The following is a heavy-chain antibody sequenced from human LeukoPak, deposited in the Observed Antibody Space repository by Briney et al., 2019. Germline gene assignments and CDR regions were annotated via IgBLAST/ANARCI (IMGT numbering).Heavy chain of an antibody. CDR2: IYTSGST. CDR3: AREGRYSSSWSYYFDY. J-gene: IGHJ4*02. Sequence: SETLSLTCTVSGGSISSGSYYWSWIRQPAGKGLEWIGRIYTSGSTNYNPSLKSRVTISVDTSKNQFSLKLSSVTPADTAVYYCAREGRYSSSWSYYFDYWGQGTLVTVSS. CDR1: GGSISSGSYY. D-gene: IGHD6-13*01. V-gene: IGHV4-61*02.